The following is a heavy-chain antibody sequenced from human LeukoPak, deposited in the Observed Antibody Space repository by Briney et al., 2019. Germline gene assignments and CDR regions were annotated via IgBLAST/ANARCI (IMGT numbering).Heavy chain of an antibody. J-gene: IGHJ4*02. CDR2: IRSKAYGGTT. CDR1: GFTFGDYA. V-gene: IGHV3-49*04. D-gene: IGHD3-22*01. Sequence: GGSLRLSCTASGFTFGDYAMSWVRQAPGKGLEWVGFIRSKAYGGTTEYAASVKGRFTISRDDSKSIAYLQMNSLKTEGTAVYYCTRVDTMIVVVITPFDYWGQGTLVTVSS. CDR3: TRVDTMIVVVITPFDY.